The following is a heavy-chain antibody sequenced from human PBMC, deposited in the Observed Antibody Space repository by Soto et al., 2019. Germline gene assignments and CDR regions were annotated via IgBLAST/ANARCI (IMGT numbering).Heavy chain of an antibody. D-gene: IGHD3-22*01. Sequence: QVQLQESGPGLVKPSQTLSLTCTVSGGSISSGGYYWSWIRQHPGKGLEWIGYIDYSGSTYYNPSLKSRVTISVDTSKNQFSLKLSSVTAADTAVYYCARTKTYYYDSSGYYGGRYFDYWGQGTLVTVSS. J-gene: IGHJ4*02. CDR1: GGSISSGGYY. CDR3: ARTKTYYYDSSGYYGGRYFDY. V-gene: IGHV4-31*03. CDR2: IDYSGST.